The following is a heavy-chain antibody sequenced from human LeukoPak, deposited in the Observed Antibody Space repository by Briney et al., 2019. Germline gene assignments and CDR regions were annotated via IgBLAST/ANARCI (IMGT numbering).Heavy chain of an antibody. CDR3: ARVRVTTGDYYYYYGMDV. CDR2: MNPNSGNT. Sequence: ASVTVSCKASGYTFTSYYMHWVRQAPGQGLEWMGRMNPNSGNTGYAQKFQGRVTMTRNTSISTAYMELSSLRSEDTAVYYCARVRVTTGDYYYYYGMDVWGQGTTVTVSS. J-gene: IGHJ6*02. CDR1: GYTFTSYY. V-gene: IGHV1-8*02. D-gene: IGHD4-17*01.